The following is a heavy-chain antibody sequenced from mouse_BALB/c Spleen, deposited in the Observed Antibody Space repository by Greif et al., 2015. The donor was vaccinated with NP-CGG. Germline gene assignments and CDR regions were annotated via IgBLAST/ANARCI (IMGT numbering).Heavy chain of an antibody. V-gene: IGHV1-7*01. CDR2: INPSTGYT. CDR1: GYTFTSYW. CDR3: ARRVYYFDY. Sequence: QVQLQQSGAELAKPGASVKMSCKASGYTFTSYWMHWVKQRPGQGLEWIGYINPSTGYTEYNQKFKDKATLTADKSSSTAYMQLSSLTSEDSAVYYCARRVYYFDYWGQGTTLTVSP. J-gene: IGHJ2*01.